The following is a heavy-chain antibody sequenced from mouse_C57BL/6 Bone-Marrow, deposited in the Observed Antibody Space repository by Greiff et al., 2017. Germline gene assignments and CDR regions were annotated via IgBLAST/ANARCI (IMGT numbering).Heavy chain of an antibody. D-gene: IGHD2-1*01. CDR2: IHPNSGST. CDR3: ARPIYYGNSWFAY. V-gene: IGHV1-64*01. J-gene: IGHJ3*01. CDR1: GYTFTSYW. Sequence: VQLQQPGAELVKPGASVKLSCKASGYTFTSYWMHWVKQRPGQGLEWIGLIHPNSGSTNYNEKVKSKATLTVDKSSSTAYMQLSSLTSEDSAVYYCARPIYYGNSWFAYWGQGTLVTVSA.